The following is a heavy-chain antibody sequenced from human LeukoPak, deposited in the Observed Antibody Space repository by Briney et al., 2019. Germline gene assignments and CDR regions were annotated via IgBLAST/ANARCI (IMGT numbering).Heavy chain of an antibody. D-gene: IGHD3-22*01. CDR2: IYSGGGT. Sequence: PGGSLRLSCAASGFTFSSYAMSWVRQAPGKGLEWVSVIYSGGGTYYADSVKGRFTISRDNSKNTLYLQMNSLRAEDTAVYYCARDGFDSSGYYYEVPYYWGQGTLVTVSS. CDR3: ARDGFDSSGYYYEVPYY. J-gene: IGHJ4*02. V-gene: IGHV3-66*01. CDR1: GFTFSSYA.